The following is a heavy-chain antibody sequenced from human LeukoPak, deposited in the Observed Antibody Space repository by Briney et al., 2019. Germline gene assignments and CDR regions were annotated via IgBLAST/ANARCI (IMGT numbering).Heavy chain of an antibody. CDR3: AKGTYTAYNSGCAY. D-gene: IGHD5-24*01. CDR2: ISSSSSTI. J-gene: IGHJ4*02. Sequence: PGGSLRLSCAASGFTFSTYSMNWVRQAPGKGLEWVSSISSSSSTIYYADSVKGRFTISRDNAKNSLYLQMNSLRTEDTALYYCAKGTYTAYNSGCAYWGQGTLVTVSS. V-gene: IGHV3-21*01. CDR1: GFTFSTYS.